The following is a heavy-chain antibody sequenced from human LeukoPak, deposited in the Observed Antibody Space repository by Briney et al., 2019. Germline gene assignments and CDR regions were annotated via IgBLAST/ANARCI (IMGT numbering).Heavy chain of an antibody. D-gene: IGHD1-1*01. Sequence: GRSLRLSCAASGFTFSSYGMHWVGQAPGKGVEGVAGISYDESKKYYADSVKGGFTIYRDNSKKTLYLQMNRLREEDRAGYYSAKDRRNWNVRIIAGGGFDYWGQGTLVTVSS. V-gene: IGHV3-30*18. CDR2: ISYDESKK. CDR3: AKDRRNWNVRIIAGGGFDY. CDR1: GFTFSSYG. J-gene: IGHJ4*02.